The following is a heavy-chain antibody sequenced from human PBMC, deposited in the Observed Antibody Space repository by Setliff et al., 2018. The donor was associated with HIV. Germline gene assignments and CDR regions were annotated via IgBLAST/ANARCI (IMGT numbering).Heavy chain of an antibody. V-gene: IGHV4-39*07. CDR2: IYYSGST. Sequence: PSETLSLTCTVSGGSISSSSYYWGWLRQPPGKGLEWIGSIYYSGSTYYNPSLKSRVTISVDTSKNQFSLKLSSVTAADTAVYYCARFRVTMIVVDCYFDYWGQGTLVTVSS. D-gene: IGHD3-22*01. J-gene: IGHJ4*02. CDR1: GGSISSSSYY. CDR3: ARFRVTMIVVDCYFDY.